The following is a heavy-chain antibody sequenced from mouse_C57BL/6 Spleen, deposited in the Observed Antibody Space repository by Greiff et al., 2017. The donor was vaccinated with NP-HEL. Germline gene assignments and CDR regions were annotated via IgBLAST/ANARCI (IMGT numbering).Heavy chain of an antibody. CDR3: ASNRFTTVVDYYAMDY. CDR2: INPYNGDT. D-gene: IGHD1-1*01. V-gene: IGHV1-20*01. J-gene: IGHJ4*01. CDR1: GYSFTGYF. Sequence: EVQLQQSGPELVKPGASVKISCKASGYSFTGYFMNWVMQSHGKSLEWIGRINPYNGDTFYNQKFKGKATLTVDKSSSTAHMELRSLTSEDSAVYYCASNRFTTVVDYYAMDYWGQGTSVTVSS.